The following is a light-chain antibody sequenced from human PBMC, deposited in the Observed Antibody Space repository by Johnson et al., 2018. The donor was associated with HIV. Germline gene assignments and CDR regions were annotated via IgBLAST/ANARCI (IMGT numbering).Light chain of an antibody. V-gene: IGLV1-51*01. CDR1: NSNIGNNY. Sequence: QSVLTQPPSVSAAPGQKVTISCSGSNSNIGNNYVSWYQQFPGTAPKLLIYDNNKRPSGIPDRFSGSKSGTSATLDISGLQTGDEADYYCGTWDSGLSAGVVGTGTKVSVL. CDR2: DNN. CDR3: GTWDSGLSAGV. J-gene: IGLJ1*01.